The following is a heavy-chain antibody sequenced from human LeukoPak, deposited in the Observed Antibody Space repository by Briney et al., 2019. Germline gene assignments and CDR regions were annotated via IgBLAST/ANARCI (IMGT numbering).Heavy chain of an antibody. J-gene: IGHJ6*03. D-gene: IGHD3-10*01. Sequence: GGTLRLSCAASGFTFSSYGMSWVRQAPGKGLEWVSVIYSGGSTYYADSVKGRFTISRDNSKNTLYLQMNSLRAEDTAVYYCARGPRITMVRGGQWYYYMDVWGKGTTVTISS. CDR2: IYSGGST. CDR3: ARGPRITMVRGGQWYYYMDV. CDR1: GFTFSSYG. V-gene: IGHV3-53*01.